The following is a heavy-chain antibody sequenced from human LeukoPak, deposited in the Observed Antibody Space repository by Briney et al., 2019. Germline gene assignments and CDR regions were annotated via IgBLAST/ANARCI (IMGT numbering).Heavy chain of an antibody. D-gene: IGHD6-13*01. J-gene: IGHJ3*02. CDR3: ARGAAGTLGGYAFDI. Sequence: SETLSLTCTVSGGSISSYYWSWIRQHPGKGLEWIGYIYYSGSTYYNPSLKSRVTISVDTSKNQFSLKLSSVTAADTAVYYCARGAAGTLGGYAFDIWGQGTMVTVSS. CDR1: GGSISSYY. CDR2: IYYSGST. V-gene: IGHV4-59*06.